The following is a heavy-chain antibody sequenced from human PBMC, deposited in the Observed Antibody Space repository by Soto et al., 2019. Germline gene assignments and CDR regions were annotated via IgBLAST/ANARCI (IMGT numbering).Heavy chain of an antibody. J-gene: IGHJ4*02. Sequence: QVQLQESGPGLVKPSETLSLTCTVSGGSISSYYWSWIRQPPGKGLEWIGYIYYSGSTNYNPSLKSRVTISVDTSKNQFSLKLSSVTAADTAVYYCARDREGYGGYDYFDYWGQGTLVTVSS. CDR2: IYYSGST. V-gene: IGHV4-59*01. CDR1: GGSISSYY. D-gene: IGHD5-12*01. CDR3: ARDREGYGGYDYFDY.